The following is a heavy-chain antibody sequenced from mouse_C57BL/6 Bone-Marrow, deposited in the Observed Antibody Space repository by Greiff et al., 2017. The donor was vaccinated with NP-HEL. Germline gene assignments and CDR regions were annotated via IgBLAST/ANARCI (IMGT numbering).Heavy chain of an antibody. CDR2: ISSGGSYT. Sequence: EVMLVESGGDLVKPGGSLKLSCAASGFTFSSYGMSWVRLTPDKRLEWVATISSGGSYTYYPDSVKGRFTISRDNAKNTLYLQMSSLKSEDTAMYYCARRGMVTTHYYAMDYWGQGTSVTVSS. V-gene: IGHV5-6*02. CDR1: GFTFSSYG. CDR3: ARRGMVTTHYYAMDY. J-gene: IGHJ4*01. D-gene: IGHD2-2*01.